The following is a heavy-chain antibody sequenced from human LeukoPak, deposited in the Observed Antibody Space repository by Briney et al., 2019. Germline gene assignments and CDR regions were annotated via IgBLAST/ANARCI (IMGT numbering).Heavy chain of an antibody. Sequence: ASVKVSCKASDYTFTSYGISWVRQAPGQGLEWMGWISAYNGNTNYAQKLQGRVTMTTDTSTSTAYMELRSLRSDDTAVYYCARDVKGIAVAGTLNFDYWGQGTLVTVSS. V-gene: IGHV1-18*01. CDR3: ARDVKGIAVAGTLNFDY. D-gene: IGHD6-19*01. J-gene: IGHJ4*02. CDR1: DYTFTSYG. CDR2: ISAYNGNT.